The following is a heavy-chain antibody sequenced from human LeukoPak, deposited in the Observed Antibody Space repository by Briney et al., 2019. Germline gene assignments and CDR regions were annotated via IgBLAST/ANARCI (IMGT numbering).Heavy chain of an antibody. D-gene: IGHD2-21*02. J-gene: IGHJ4*02. Sequence: GGSLRLSCAASGFTFSSYWMNWARQAPGKGLEWVSYIGTTSGAIYYADSVKGRFTISRDSAKNSLYLQMNSLRAEDTAVYYCARFRTWGDKAFDYWGQGTLVTVSS. CDR3: ARFRTWGDKAFDY. V-gene: IGHV3-48*01. CDR2: IGTTSGAI. CDR1: GFTFSSYW.